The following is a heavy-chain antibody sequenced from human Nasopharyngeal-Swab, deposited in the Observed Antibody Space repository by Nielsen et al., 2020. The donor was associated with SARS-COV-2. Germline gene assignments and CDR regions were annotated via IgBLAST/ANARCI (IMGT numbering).Heavy chain of an antibody. CDR3: ARELSNTPKYNWFDP. CDR1: GYSISSGYY. Sequence: SETLSLTCTVSGYSISSGYYWAWIRQPPGKGLEWLGSIYHGGSTYYTPSLESRVTISVDTSNNHFSLKLTSVTAADTAVYYCARELSNTPKYNWFDPWGQGTLVTVSS. D-gene: IGHD5-18*01. CDR2: IYHGGST. V-gene: IGHV4-38-2*02. J-gene: IGHJ5*02.